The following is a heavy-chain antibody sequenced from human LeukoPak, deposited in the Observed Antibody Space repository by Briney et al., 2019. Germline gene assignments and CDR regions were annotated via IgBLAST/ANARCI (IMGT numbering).Heavy chain of an antibody. CDR1: GGSFSGYY. Sequence: SETLSLTCAVYGGSFSGYYWRWMRQPPGKGLEWVGEINHSGSTNYNPSLKSRVTISVDTSKNQFSLKLSSVQAADTAAYYCAVCRDYNNPLIPVDVSGKETTVTASS. CDR3: AVCRDYNNPLIPVDV. CDR2: INHSGST. D-gene: IGHD4-11*01. J-gene: IGHJ6*01. V-gene: IGHV4-34*01.